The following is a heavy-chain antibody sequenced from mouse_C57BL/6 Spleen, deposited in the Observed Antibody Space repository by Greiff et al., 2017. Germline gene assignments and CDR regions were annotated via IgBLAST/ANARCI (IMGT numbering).Heavy chain of an antibody. V-gene: IGHV5-9-1*02. CDR2: ISSGGDYI. Sequence: EVQGVESGEGLVKPGGSLKLSCAASGFTFSSYAMSWVRQTPEKRLEWVAYISSGGDYIYYADTVQGRFTISRDNARNTLYLQMSSLKSEDTAMYYCTRDLGITTGLYYAMDYWGQGTSVTVSS. J-gene: IGHJ4*01. CDR1: GFTFSSYA. CDR3: TRDLGITTGLYYAMDY. D-gene: IGHD1-1*01.